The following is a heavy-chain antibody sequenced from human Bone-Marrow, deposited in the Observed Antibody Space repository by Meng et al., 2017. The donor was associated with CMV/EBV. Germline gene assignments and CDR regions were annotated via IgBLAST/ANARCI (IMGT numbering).Heavy chain of an antibody. CDR3: ARELAGATLY. CDR1: GGSISSSTHY. D-gene: IGHD1-26*01. Sequence: SETLSLTCTVSGGSISSSTHYWGWIRQPPGKGLEWIGEINHSGSTNYNPSLKSRVTISVDTSKNQFSLKLSSVTAADTAVYYCARELAGATLYWGQGTLVTVSS. V-gene: IGHV4-39*07. CDR2: INHSGST. J-gene: IGHJ4*02.